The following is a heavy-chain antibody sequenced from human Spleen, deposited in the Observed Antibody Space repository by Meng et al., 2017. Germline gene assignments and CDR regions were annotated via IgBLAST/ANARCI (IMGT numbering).Heavy chain of an antibody. Sequence: QLQLQVSGPGLVKPSETLSLTCTVSGGSIGSNSYHWGWIRQPPGKGLEWVGTIDYSGTTYSNSSLKSRVTISLDTSRNQFSLKLTSVTAADTAVYYCSRRINTAGGWFDSWGQGTLVTVSS. CDR3: SRRINTAGGWFDS. CDR1: GGSIGSNSYH. CDR2: IDYSGTT. D-gene: IGHD5-18*01. J-gene: IGHJ5*01. V-gene: IGHV4-39*01.